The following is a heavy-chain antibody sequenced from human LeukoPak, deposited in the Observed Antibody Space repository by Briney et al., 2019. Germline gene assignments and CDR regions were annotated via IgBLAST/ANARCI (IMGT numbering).Heavy chain of an antibody. CDR3: ARELVVVAATRVDY. D-gene: IGHD2-15*01. V-gene: IGHV3-48*04. J-gene: IGHJ4*02. CDR2: ISTTSGTI. Sequence: GGSLRLSCAASGFTFSSYSMTWVRQAPGKGLEWVSYISTTSGTIYYADSVKGRFTISRDNANNSLYLQMNSLRAEDTAVYYCARELVVVAATRVDYWGQGTLVTVSS. CDR1: GFTFSSYS.